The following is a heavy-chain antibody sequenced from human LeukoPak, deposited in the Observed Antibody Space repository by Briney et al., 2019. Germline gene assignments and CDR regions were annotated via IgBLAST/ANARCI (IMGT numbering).Heavy chain of an antibody. V-gene: IGHV3-30*18. CDR1: GFTFSSCG. D-gene: IGHD3-10*01. CDR2: ISYDVKRQ. CDR3: AKEQSSGSYRTPDY. Sequence: PGGSLRLSCAASGFTFSSCGMHWVRQAPGKGLEWVAVISYDVKRQYYADSVKGRFTISRDNSKNTLYLQMNSLRAEDTAVYFCAKEQSSGSYRTPDYWGQGTLVTVSS. J-gene: IGHJ4*02.